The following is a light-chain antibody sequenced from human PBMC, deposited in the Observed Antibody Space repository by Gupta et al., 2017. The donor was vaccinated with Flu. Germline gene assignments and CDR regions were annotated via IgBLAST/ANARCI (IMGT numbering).Light chain of an antibody. CDR1: NIGDKS. CDR3: QVWDSANNHVV. Sequence: GETAWLTCGGDNIGDKSVHWYQQKPGQAPILVVYDDSDRPSGIPERFSGSNSGNTATLTISRVEAGDEADYYCQVWDSANNHVVFGGGAKLTVL. V-gene: IGLV3-21*02. J-gene: IGLJ3*02. CDR2: DDS.